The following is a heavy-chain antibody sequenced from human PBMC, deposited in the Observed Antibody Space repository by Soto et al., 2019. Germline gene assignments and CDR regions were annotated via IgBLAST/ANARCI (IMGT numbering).Heavy chain of an antibody. D-gene: IGHD4-4*01. CDR1: GFTFSNAW. Sequence: GGSLRLSCAASGFTFSNAWMSWVRQAPGKGLEWVGRIKSKTDGGTTDYAAPVKGRFTISRDDSKNTLYLQMNSLKTEDTAVYYCTTVHSNYVLVLYYYYMDVWGKGTTVTVSS. V-gene: IGHV3-15*01. CDR2: IKSKTDGGTT. CDR3: TTVHSNYVLVLYYYYMDV. J-gene: IGHJ6*03.